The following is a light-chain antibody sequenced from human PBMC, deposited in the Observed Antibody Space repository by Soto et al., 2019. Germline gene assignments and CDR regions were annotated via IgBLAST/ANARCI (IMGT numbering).Light chain of an antibody. CDR1: SSDVGGYNY. V-gene: IGLV2-8*01. J-gene: IGLJ1*01. CDR3: CSFAGSYSYV. Sequence: QSVLTQPPSASGSPGQSVTIPCTGTSSDVGGYNYVSWYQQHPGKAPKLMIYEVSKRPSGVPDRFSGSKSGNTASLTISGLQAEDEADYSCCSFAGSYSYVFGTGTKVTVL. CDR2: EVS.